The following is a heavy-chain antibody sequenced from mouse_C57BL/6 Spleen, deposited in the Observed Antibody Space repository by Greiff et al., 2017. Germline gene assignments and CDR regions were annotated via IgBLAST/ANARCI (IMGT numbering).Heavy chain of an antibody. CDR3: ARDYYGSRGYYDMDY. CDR2: LSDGGSYT. Sequence: EVQGVESGGGLVKPGGSLKLSCAASGFTFSSYALSWVRQTPEKRLEWVATLSDGGSYTYYPDNVKGRFTISRDNAKNNLYLQMSDLKSEDTAMYYCARDYYGSRGYYDMDYWGQGTSVTGSA. J-gene: IGHJ4*01. D-gene: IGHD1-1*01. CDR1: GFTFSSYA. V-gene: IGHV5-4*01.